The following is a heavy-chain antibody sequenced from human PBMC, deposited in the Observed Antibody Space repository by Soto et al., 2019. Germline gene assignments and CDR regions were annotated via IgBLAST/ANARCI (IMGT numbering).Heavy chain of an antibody. CDR2: INHSGST. J-gene: IGHJ4*02. D-gene: IGHD6-19*01. V-gene: IGHV4-34*01. CDR1: GGSFSGYY. CDR3: ARSSGWYQDY. Sequence: PSDTLSLTCAVYGGSFSGYYWSWIRQPPGKGLEWIGEINHSGSTNYNPSLKSRVTISVDTSKNQFSLKLSSVTAADTAVYYCARSSGWYQDYWGQGTLVTVSS.